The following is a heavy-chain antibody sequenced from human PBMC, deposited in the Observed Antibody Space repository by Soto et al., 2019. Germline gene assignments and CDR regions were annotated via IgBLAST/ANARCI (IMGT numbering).Heavy chain of an antibody. CDR1: GGSISSSSYY. CDR3: ARRYCRNTSCYVFDY. V-gene: IGHV4-39*01. D-gene: IGHD2-2*01. CDR2: VYYNGNTY. Sequence: QLQLQESGPGLVKPSETLSLTCSVSGGSISSSSYYWGWIRQPPGKGLEWIASVYYNGNTYYYNPSLKSRVTISADTSNNQFSLRLTSVTAADTAVYYCARRYCRNTSCYVFDYWGQGTLVTVSS. J-gene: IGHJ4*02.